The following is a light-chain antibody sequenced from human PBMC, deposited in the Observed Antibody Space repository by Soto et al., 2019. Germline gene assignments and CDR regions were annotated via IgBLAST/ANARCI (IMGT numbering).Light chain of an antibody. J-gene: IGKJ1*01. CDR2: DAS. V-gene: IGKV3-15*01. Sequence: EIVMTQSPATPSVSPGERATLSCRASQSVSSNLAWYQQKPGQAPRLLIYDASTRATGIPARFSGSGSGTEFSLTISSLQSEDFAVYYCQQYNNWWTFGQGTKVEIK. CDR1: QSVSSN. CDR3: QQYNNWWT.